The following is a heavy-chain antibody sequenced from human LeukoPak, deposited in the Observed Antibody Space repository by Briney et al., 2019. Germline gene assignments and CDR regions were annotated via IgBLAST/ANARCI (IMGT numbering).Heavy chain of an antibody. CDR3: AREEVIAAAGPTLDY. CDR2: INPNSGGT. CDR1: GYTFTDYY. Sequence: GASVKVSCKASGYTFTDYYMHWVRQAPGQGLEWMGWINPNSGGTNYARKFQGRVTMTRDTSISTAYMELSRLRSDDTAVFYCAREEVIAAAGPTLDYWGQGALVTVSS. V-gene: IGHV1-2*02. J-gene: IGHJ4*02. D-gene: IGHD6-13*01.